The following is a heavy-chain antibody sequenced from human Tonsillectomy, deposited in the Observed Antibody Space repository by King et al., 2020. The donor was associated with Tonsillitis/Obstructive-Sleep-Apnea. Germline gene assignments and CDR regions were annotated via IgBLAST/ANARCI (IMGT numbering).Heavy chain of an antibody. V-gene: IGHV5-10-1*03. Sequence: QLVQSGAEVKKPGESLRISCKGSGYSFTSYWISWVRQMPGKGLEWMGRIDPSDSYTNYSPSLQGHVNMSADKSISTAYLQWSSLKASDTAIYYCATTGDLYGSGNYFSNAMDVCGQGTTVTVSS. CDR2: IDPSDSYT. D-gene: IGHD3-10*01. J-gene: IGHJ6*02. CDR1: GYSFTSYW. CDR3: ATTGDLYGSGNYFSNAMDV.